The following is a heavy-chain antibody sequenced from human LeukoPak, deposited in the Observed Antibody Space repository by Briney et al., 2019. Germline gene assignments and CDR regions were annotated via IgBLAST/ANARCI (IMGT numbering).Heavy chain of an antibody. Sequence: ASVKVSCKASGYTFTGYYMHWVRQAPGQGLEWMGWINPNSGGTNYAQKFQGRVTMTRDTSIGTAYMELSRLRSDDTAVYYCARASHELLWIVSYWFDPWGQGTLVTVSS. CDR3: ARASHELLWIVSYWFDP. D-gene: IGHD2-2*01. CDR1: GYTFTGYY. CDR2: INPNSGGT. J-gene: IGHJ5*02. V-gene: IGHV1-2*02.